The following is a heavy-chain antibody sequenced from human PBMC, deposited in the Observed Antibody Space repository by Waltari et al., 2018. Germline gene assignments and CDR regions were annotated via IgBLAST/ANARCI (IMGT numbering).Heavy chain of an antibody. CDR2: IKQDGSEK. CDR1: GVTFSRYW. J-gene: IGHJ4*02. V-gene: IGHV3-7*01. Sequence: EVQLVESGGGLVQPGGSLRLSCAASGVTFSRYWMSGVRQAPGKGLEWVAKIKQDGSEKYYVDSVTGRFTISRDNAKNLLFLQMNSLRAEDTAVYYCASRYYFDYWGLRTLVTVSS. CDR3: ASRYYFDY.